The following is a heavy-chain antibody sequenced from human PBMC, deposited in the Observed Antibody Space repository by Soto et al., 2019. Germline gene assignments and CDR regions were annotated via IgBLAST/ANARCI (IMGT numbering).Heavy chain of an antibody. J-gene: IGHJ5*02. CDR2: IHNSATT. CDR3: ARDPAP. CDR1: GGSISTGGYY. Sequence: QVQLQESGPGLVKPSQTLSLTCTVPGGSISTGGYYWSWIRQHPGKGLEWIGYIHNSATTYYNPSLKSRVTISVDTSKNEFALTLSSVTVADTAVYYCARDPAPWGQGALVTVSS. V-gene: IGHV4-31*03.